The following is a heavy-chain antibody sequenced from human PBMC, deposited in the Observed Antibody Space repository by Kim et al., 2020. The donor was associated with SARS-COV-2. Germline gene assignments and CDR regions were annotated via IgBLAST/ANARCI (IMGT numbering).Heavy chain of an antibody. V-gene: IGHV1-2*02. CDR1: GYTFTGYY. J-gene: IGHJ4*02. D-gene: IGHD3-16*01. Sequence: ASVKVSCKASGYTFTGYYMHWVRQAPGQGLEWMGWINPNSGGTNYAQKFQGRVTMTRDTSISTAYMELSRLRSDDTAVYYCARDSPNLGGAADYWGQGTLVTVSS. CDR2: INPNSGGT. CDR3: ARDSPNLGGAADY.